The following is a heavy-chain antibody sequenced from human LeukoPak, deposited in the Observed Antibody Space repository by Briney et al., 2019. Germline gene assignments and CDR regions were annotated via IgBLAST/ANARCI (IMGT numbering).Heavy chain of an antibody. CDR1: GYTFTDYF. V-gene: IGHV1-2*02. D-gene: IGHD3-22*01. Sequence: ASVKVSCKASGYTFTDYFIHCVRQAPGQGLEWMGWINPNSGGTNYAQKFQGRVTMTWDTSISTAYMELSSLRSDDTAVYYCTSDTYYYDSTGLGHWFDPWGQGTLVTVSS. J-gene: IGHJ5*02. CDR3: TSDTYYYDSTGLGHWFDP. CDR2: INPNSGGT.